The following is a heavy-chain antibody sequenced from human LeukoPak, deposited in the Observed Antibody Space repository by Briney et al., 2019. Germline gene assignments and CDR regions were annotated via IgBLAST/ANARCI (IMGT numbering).Heavy chain of an antibody. CDR2: ISSSGSTI. J-gene: IGHJ6*03. Sequence: PGGSLRLSCAASGFTFSSYEMNWVRQAPGKGLEWVSYISSSGSTIYYADSVKGRVTISRDNAKNSLYLQMNSLRAEDTAVYYCARVLGGSGSYSLLGYYYYMDVWGKGTTVTVSS. D-gene: IGHD3-10*01. CDR1: GFTFSSYE. V-gene: IGHV3-48*03. CDR3: ARVLGGSGSYSLLGYYYYMDV.